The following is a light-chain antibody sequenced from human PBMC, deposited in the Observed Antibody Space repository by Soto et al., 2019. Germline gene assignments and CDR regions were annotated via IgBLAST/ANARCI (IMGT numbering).Light chain of an antibody. J-gene: IGKJ2*01. CDR2: DAS. CDR3: QQYSNWPPLYT. CDR1: QSVSSY. V-gene: IGKV3-15*01. Sequence: EIVMTQSPATLSVSPGERATLSCRASQSVSSYLAWYQHKPGLPPRLLLYDASTMATGIPDRFSGSGSETDFTLTISSLQSADFAVYYCQQYSNWPPLYTFGRGTKLEIK.